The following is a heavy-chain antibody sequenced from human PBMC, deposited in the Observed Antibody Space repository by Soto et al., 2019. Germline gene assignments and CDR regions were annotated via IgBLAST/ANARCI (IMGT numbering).Heavy chain of an antibody. Sequence: ASVKVSCKASGGTFSSYAISWVRQAPGQGLEWMGGIIPIFGTANYAQKFQGRVTITADESTSTAYMELSSLRSENTAVYYCARDLAYCRVDCYYLNWFDPCGQGTLVTXS. D-gene: IGHD2-21*02. CDR2: IIPIFGTA. CDR3: ARDLAYCRVDCYYLNWFDP. J-gene: IGHJ5*02. CDR1: GGTFSSYA. V-gene: IGHV1-69*13.